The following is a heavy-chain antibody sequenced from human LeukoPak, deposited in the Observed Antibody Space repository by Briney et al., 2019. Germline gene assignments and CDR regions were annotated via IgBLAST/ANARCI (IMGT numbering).Heavy chain of an antibody. Sequence: SETLSLTCAVSGGSISNYYWSWIRQPPGKGLEWIGYIYYTGSTNYNPSLKSRVTLSVDTSKNQFSLKLTSVTAADTAVYYCARVKGGFDPWGQGTLVTVSS. CDR2: IYYTGST. D-gene: IGHD3-16*01. CDR1: GGSISNYY. V-gene: IGHV4-59*01. CDR3: ARVKGGFDP. J-gene: IGHJ5*02.